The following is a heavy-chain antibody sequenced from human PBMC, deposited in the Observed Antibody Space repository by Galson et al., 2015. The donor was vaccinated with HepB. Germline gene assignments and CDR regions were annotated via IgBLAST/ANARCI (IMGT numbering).Heavy chain of an antibody. CDR2: INADGSDE. Sequence: SLRLSCAASGFTFRTSWMTWVRQGPGRGLEWVANINADGSDEFYVDSVKDRFTISRDNAKNSLSLQMNSLRAEDTGVYYCATDGGWFRLDPWGQGTLVTVSS. V-gene: IGHV3-7*01. J-gene: IGHJ5*02. CDR1: GFTFRTSW. D-gene: IGHD2-15*01. CDR3: ATDGGWFRLDP.